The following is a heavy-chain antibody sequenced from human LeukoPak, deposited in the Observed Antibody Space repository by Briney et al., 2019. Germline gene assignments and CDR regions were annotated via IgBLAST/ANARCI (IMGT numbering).Heavy chain of an antibody. J-gene: IGHJ4*01. CDR1: GGSFSGYY. V-gene: IGHV4-34*01. D-gene: IGHD2-2*02. CDR2: INHSGST. Sequence: SETLSLTCAVYGGSFSGYYWSWIRQPPGKGLEWIGEINHSGSTNYNPSLKSRVTISVDTSKNQFSLKLSSVTVADTAVYYCANGGYCSSTSCYTLDHWGHGTLVTVSS. CDR3: ANGGYCSSTSCYTLDH.